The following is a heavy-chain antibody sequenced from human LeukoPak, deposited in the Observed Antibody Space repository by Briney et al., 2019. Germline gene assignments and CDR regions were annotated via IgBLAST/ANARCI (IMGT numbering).Heavy chain of an antibody. CDR1: GFTFSNAY. Sequence: PGGSLRLSCSAPGFTFSNAYMTWVRQAPGKGLEWVGRIKGRTDGGTTDYAAPVKGRFAISRDDSKNTLYLQMNSLKTEDTAFYYCTTLARNYFDSSGYYDWGQGALVTVSS. J-gene: IGHJ4*02. D-gene: IGHD3-22*01. V-gene: IGHV3-15*01. CDR2: IKGRTDGGTT. CDR3: TTLARNYFDSSGYYD.